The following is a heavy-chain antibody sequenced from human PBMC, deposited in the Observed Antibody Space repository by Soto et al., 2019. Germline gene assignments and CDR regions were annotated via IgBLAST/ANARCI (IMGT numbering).Heavy chain of an antibody. CDR2: IIPIFGTA. D-gene: IGHD2-15*01. CDR3: ARGVVVAAYYYYYGMDV. Sequence: SVKVSCKASGGTFSSYAISWVRQAPGQGLEWMGGIIPIFGTANYAQKFQGRVTITADKSTSSAYMELSSLRSEDTAVYYCARGVVVAAYYYYYGMDVWGQGTTVTVSS. CDR1: GGTFSSYA. J-gene: IGHJ6*02. V-gene: IGHV1-69*06.